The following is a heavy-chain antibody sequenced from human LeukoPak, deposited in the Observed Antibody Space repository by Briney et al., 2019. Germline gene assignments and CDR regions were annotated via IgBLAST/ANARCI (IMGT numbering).Heavy chain of an antibody. CDR1: GYTFTGYY. J-gene: IGHJ4*02. D-gene: IGHD1-14*01. CDR2: INPNSGGT. CDR3: ARVRRVDTESYYFDY. V-gene: IGHV1-2*02. Sequence: ASVKVSCKASGYTFTGYYMHWVRQAPGQGLEWMGWINPNSGGTNYAQKFQGRVTMTRDTSISTAYMELSRLRSDDTAVYYCARVRRVDTESYYFDYWGQGTLVTVSS.